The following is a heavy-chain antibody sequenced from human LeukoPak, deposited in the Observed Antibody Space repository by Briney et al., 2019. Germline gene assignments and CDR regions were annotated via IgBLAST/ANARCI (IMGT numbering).Heavy chain of an antibody. Sequence: GASVKVSCKASGYTFTSYDISWARQATGQGLEWMGWMNPISGNTGYAQKFQGRVTMTRSTSISTAYMELSSLRSEDTAVYYCARPYCSGGDCLRYFDLWGRGTLITVSS. CDR1: GYTFTSYD. J-gene: IGHJ2*01. CDR2: MNPISGNT. V-gene: IGHV1-8*01. D-gene: IGHD2-15*01. CDR3: ARPYCSGGDCLRYFDL.